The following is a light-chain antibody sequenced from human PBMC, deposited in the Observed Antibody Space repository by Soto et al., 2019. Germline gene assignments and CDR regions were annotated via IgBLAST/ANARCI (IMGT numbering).Light chain of an antibody. Sequence: DIQMTQSPSSLSASVGDRVTITCRSSQNILTYLNWYQQRAGEAPRFLIYAASNLQDGVPSRFSGSESGTEYTLTISSLQPEDFATYYCQQSYSVPLTFRQGTKLEMK. V-gene: IGKV1-39*01. J-gene: IGKJ2*01. CDR3: QQSYSVPLT. CDR2: AAS. CDR1: QNILTY.